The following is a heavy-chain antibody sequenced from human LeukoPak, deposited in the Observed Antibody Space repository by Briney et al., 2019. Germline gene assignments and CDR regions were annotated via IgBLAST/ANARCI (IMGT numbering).Heavy chain of an antibody. CDR3: AKGNFDL. J-gene: IGHJ2*01. CDR1: GFTFSSYG. V-gene: IGHV3-30*18. CDR2: ISYDGSNK. Sequence: PGRSLRLSCAASGFTFSSYGMHWVRQAPGKGLEWVAVISYDGSNKYYADSVKGRFTISRDNSKNTLYLQMNSLRAEDTAVYYCAKGNFDLWGRGTLVTVSS.